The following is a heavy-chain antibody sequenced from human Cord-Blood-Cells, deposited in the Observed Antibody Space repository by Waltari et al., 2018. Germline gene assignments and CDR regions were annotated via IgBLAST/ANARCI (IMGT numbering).Heavy chain of an antibody. CDR1: GYTFTSYD. J-gene: IGHJ6*02. CDR2: INTNTGNP. D-gene: IGHD3-3*01. V-gene: IGHV7-4-1*01. CDR3: ARGSRLRFLEWPNWGYYYYGMDV. Sequence: QVQLVQSGSELKKPGASVKVSCKASGYTFTSYDMNWVRQAPGQGLEWLGWINTNTGNPTYAQGFTGRFVFSLDTSVSTAYLQICSLKAEDTAVYYCARGSRLRFLEWPNWGYYYYGMDVWGQGTTVTVSS.